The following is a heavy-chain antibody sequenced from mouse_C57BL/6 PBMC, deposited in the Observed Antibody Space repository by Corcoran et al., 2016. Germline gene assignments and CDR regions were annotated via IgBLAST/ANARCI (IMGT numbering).Heavy chain of an antibody. D-gene: IGHD4-1*01. Sequence: QIQLVQSGPELKKPGETVKISCTASGYTFTTYGMSWVKQAPGKGLKWMGWINTYSGVPTYADDFKGRFAFSLETSASTAYLQINNLKNEDTATYFCASPGWFAYWGQGTLVTVSA. CDR1: GYTFTTYG. CDR2: INTYSGVP. CDR3: ASPGWFAY. V-gene: IGHV9-3*01. J-gene: IGHJ3*01.